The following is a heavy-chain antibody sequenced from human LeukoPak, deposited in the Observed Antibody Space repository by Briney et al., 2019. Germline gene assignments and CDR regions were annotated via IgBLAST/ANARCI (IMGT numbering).Heavy chain of an antibody. CDR3: AKERYYYDNSGSLDN. J-gene: IGHJ4*02. D-gene: IGHD3-22*01. CDR2: ISSNGGST. Sequence: SGGSLRLSCAASGFTFSSYAMHWVRQAPGKGLEYVSAISSNGGSTYYANSVKGRFTISRDSSKNTLYLHMSNLRAEDTAVYYCAKERYYYDNSGSLDNWGQGTLVTVSS. CDR1: GFTFSSYA. V-gene: IGHV3-64*01.